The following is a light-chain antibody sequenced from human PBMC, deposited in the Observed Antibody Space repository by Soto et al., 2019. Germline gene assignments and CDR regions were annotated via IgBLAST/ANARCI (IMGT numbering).Light chain of an antibody. CDR2: DVS. J-gene: IGLJ1*01. V-gene: IGLV2-11*01. CDR3: CSYAGSYTLYV. Sequence: QSALTQPRSVSGSPGQSVTISCTGTSSDVGGYNYVSWYQQHPGKAPKLMIYDVSKRPSGVPDRFSGSKSGNTASLTISGLQAADDADYYCCSYAGSYTLYVFGTGTKLTVL. CDR1: SSDVGGYNY.